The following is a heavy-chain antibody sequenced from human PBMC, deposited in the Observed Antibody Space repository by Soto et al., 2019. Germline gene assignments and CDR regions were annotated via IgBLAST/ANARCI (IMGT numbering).Heavy chain of an antibody. CDR2: ISSSSSYI. D-gene: IGHD2-2*01. CDR1: GFTFSSYS. CDR3: ATLDIVVVPAAIHYYYYMDV. V-gene: IGHV3-21*01. J-gene: IGHJ6*03. Sequence: GGSLRLSCAASGFTFSSYSMNWVRQAPGKGLEWVSSISSSSSYIYYADSVKGRFTISRDNAKNSLYLQMNSLRAEDTAVYYCATLDIVVVPAAIHYYYYMDVWGKGTTVTVSS.